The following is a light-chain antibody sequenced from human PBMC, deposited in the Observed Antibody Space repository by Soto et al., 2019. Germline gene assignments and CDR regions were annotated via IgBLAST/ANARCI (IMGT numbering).Light chain of an antibody. J-gene: IGKJ2*01. Sequence: EIVLTQSPGTLSLSPGERATLSCRASQSVSSTYLAWYQQNPGQAPRLLIYGASSRATGITDRFSGSGSGTDFTLTISRLEPEDFAVYFCQKYGSSSYTFGQGTKLEIK. CDR1: QSVSSTY. CDR2: GAS. V-gene: IGKV3-20*01. CDR3: QKYGSSSYT.